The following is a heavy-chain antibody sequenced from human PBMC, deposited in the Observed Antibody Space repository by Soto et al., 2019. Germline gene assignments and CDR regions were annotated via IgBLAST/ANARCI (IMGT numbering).Heavy chain of an antibody. CDR2: ISYDGTNK. J-gene: IGHJ4*02. CDR3: AQVPRYTVTPPDDY. Sequence: LRLSCVASGFTFGSYGMHWVRQAPGKGLEWVAVISYDGTNKYYTDSVKGRFTISRDNSKKTLWLQMNSLRAEDTAVYYCAQVPRYTVTPPDDYWGQGTLVTVSS. D-gene: IGHD4-17*01. CDR1: GFTFGSYG. V-gene: IGHV3-30*18.